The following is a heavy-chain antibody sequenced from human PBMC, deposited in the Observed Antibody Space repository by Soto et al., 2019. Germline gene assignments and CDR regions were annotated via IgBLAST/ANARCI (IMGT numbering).Heavy chain of an antibody. J-gene: IGHJ4*02. V-gene: IGHV3-48*01. CDR1: GFRFSDYS. CDR3: VRDYNDFWSGHFYD. Sequence: GGSLRLSCAASGFRFSDYSMNWVRQAPGRGLEWVSYISSSSFTIHYADSVEGRFAISRDNAKNSLYLQMNSLRAEDTAVYYCVRDYNDFWSGHFYDWGQGALVPVSS. D-gene: IGHD3-3*01. CDR2: ISSSSFTI.